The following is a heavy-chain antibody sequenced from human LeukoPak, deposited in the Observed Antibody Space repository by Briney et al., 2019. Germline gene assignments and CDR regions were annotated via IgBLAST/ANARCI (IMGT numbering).Heavy chain of an antibody. J-gene: IGHJ1*01. D-gene: IGHD3-22*01. Sequence: GGSLRLSSAASRFTFTSYLMHWVRQAPRKGLVWVSRIKSDGSTNYADSVKGRFTISRDNAKNTLSLQMNSRRAEDTGVYYCARAPSEIGGYYPEYFRHWGEGTLVTVSS. CDR2: IKSDGST. V-gene: IGHV3-74*01. CDR3: ARAPSEIGGYYPEYFRH. CDR1: RFTFTSYL.